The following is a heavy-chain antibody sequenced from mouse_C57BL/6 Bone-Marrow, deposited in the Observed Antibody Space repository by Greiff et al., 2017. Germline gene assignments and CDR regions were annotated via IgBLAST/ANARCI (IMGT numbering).Heavy chain of an antibody. J-gene: IGHJ3*01. Sequence: EVMLVEPGGGLVKPGGSLKLSCAASGFTFSSYAMSWVRQTPEKRLEWVATIRAGGSYTYYHDNVKGRFTISRDNAENNLYLQMRHLKSEDTAVSYGARGMEPWFAYWGQGTLVTVSA. V-gene: IGHV5-4*03. CDR2: IRAGGSYT. D-gene: IGHD2-3*01. CDR1: GFTFSSYA. CDR3: ARGMEPWFAY.